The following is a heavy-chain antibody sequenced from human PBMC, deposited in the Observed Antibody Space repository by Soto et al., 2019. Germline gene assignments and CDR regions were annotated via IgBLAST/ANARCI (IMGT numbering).Heavy chain of an antibody. Sequence: QITLKESGPTLVKPTQTLTLTCTFSGFSLSTSGVGVGWIRQPPGKALEWLALIYWDDDKRYSPSLKSRLTITQDTSKHQVVLTMTNMDPVDRATYYFAHGDWLLPFDYWGQGTLVTVSS. CDR2: IYWDDDK. CDR3: AHGDWLLPFDY. J-gene: IGHJ4*02. CDR1: GFSLSTSGVG. V-gene: IGHV2-5*02. D-gene: IGHD3-9*01.